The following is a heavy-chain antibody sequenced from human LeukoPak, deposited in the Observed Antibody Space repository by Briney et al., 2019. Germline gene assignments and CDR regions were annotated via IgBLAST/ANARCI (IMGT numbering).Heavy chain of an antibody. D-gene: IGHD3-22*01. CDR1: GFTFSSYS. J-gene: IGHJ4*02. V-gene: IGHV3-21*01. Sequence: GGSLRLSCAASGFTFSSYSMNWVRQAPGKGLEWVSSISSSSYIYYADSVKGRFTISRDNAKNSLYLQMNSLRAEDTAVYYCATTPYETYYYDSSGYRTHDYWGQGTLVTVSS. CDR2: ISSSSYI. CDR3: ATTPYETYYYDSSGYRTHDY.